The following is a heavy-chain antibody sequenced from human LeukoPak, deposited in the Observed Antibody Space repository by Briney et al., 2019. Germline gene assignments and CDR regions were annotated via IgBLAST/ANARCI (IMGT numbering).Heavy chain of an antibody. Sequence: GASVKVSCKASGYTFTGYYVHWVRQAPGQGLEWMGWINPNSGGTNYAQKFQGRVTMTRDTSISTAYMELSRLRSDDTAVYYCARRGYDGSGSYYNSYYFDYWGQGTLVTVSS. CDR3: ARRGYDGSGSYYNSYYFDY. CDR2: INPNSGGT. CDR1: GYTFTGYY. J-gene: IGHJ4*02. V-gene: IGHV1-2*02. D-gene: IGHD3-10*01.